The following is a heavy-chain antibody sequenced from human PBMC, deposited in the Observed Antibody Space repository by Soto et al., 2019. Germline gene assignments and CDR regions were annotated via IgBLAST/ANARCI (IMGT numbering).Heavy chain of an antibody. V-gene: IGHV3-74*03. CDR1: GFSFSNYW. CDR3: ATLNSFGSDY. Sequence: LRLSCAASGFSFSNYWMHWVRQAPGKGLVWVSRIYSDGSGTMYADSVKGRFTISRDNAKSTLYLQMNSLRAEDTAVYYCATLNSFGSDYWGRGTLVTVSS. J-gene: IGHJ4*02. CDR2: IYSDGSGT. D-gene: IGHD5-18*01.